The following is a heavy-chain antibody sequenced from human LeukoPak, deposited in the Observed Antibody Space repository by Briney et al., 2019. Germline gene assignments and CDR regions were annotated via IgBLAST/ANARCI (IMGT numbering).Heavy chain of an antibody. Sequence: GGSLRLFCAACGFTFSTYVVRCARQAPGKGLEGVSYISGSDGNTYYADPVKGRFTISRDNSRNTVDLQMNSLGAEDAAVYYCAKSLAFAATGGGMDVWGQGTTVSDCS. CDR3: AKSLAFAATGGGMDV. J-gene: IGHJ6*02. CDR2: ISGSDGNT. V-gene: IGHV3-23*01. D-gene: IGHD2-15*01. CDR1: GFTFSTYV.